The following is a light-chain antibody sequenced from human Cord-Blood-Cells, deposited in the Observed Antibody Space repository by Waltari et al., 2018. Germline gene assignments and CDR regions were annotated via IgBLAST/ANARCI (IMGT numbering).Light chain of an antibody. Sequence: DIVMNQSPDSLAVSLGERATINCKSSQSVLYSSKNKNYLAWYQQKPGQPPKLLIYWASTRESGVPDRFSGSGSGTDFTLTISSLQAEDVAVYYCQQYYSTPTFGQGTKVEIK. CDR1: QSVLYSSKNKNY. CDR2: WAS. V-gene: IGKV4-1*01. CDR3: QQYYSTPT. J-gene: IGKJ1*01.